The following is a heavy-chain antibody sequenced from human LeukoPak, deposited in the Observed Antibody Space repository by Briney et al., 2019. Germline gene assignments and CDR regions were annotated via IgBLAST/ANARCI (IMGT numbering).Heavy chain of an antibody. J-gene: IGHJ5*02. D-gene: IGHD3-22*01. CDR1: GGSISSNPNY. CDR2: IYHSGST. Sequence: PSETLSLTCSVSGGSISSNPNYWGWVRQPPGKGLEWIGEIYHSGSTNYNPSLKSRVTISVDKSKNQFSLKLSSVTAADTAVYYCARVEAYDSSPWGQGTLVTVSS. CDR3: ARVEAYDSSP. V-gene: IGHV4-39*07.